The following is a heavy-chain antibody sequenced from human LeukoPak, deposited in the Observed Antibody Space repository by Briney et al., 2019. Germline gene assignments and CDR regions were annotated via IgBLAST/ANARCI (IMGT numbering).Heavy chain of an antibody. CDR1: GGTFSSYA. Sequence: SVKVSCKASGGTFSSYAMSWVRQALGQGREWMGGIIRIFGTANYAQKFQGRVTITADESTSTAYMELSSLRSEDTAVYYCARGECRDGYNCGYYYYYMDVWGKGTTVTVSS. D-gene: IGHD5-24*01. J-gene: IGHJ6*03. CDR3: ARGECRDGYNCGYYYYYMDV. V-gene: IGHV1-69*13. CDR2: IIRIFGTA.